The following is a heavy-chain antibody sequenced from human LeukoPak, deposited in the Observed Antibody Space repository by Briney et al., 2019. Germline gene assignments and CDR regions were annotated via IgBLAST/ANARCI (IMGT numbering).Heavy chain of an antibody. D-gene: IGHD2-2*01. CDR3: ARGGPYCSSTSCYPSNWFDP. V-gene: IGHV4-34*01. Sequence: SETLSLTCAVYGGSFSGYYWSWIRQPPGKGLEWIGEISHSGSTNYNPSLKSRVTISVDTSKNQFSLKLSSVTAADTAVYYCARGGPYCSSTSCYPSNWFDPWGQGTLGTVSS. J-gene: IGHJ5*02. CDR2: ISHSGST. CDR1: GGSFSGYY.